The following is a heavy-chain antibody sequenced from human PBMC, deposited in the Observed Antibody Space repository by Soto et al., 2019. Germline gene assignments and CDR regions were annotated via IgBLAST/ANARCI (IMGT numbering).Heavy chain of an antibody. CDR2: ISGSVVST. J-gene: IGHJ4*02. V-gene: IGHV3-23*01. CDR1: GFTFSSFA. Sequence: WGSLRLSCAASGFTFSSFAMSCVRQAPWKGLDWVSSISGSVVSTYSADSVKGRFTISRDNSKNTLYLQMSSLRTYYTAINYRGGESFYRLASGGQEARVPVSS. CDR3: GGESFYRLAS. D-gene: IGHD3-16*01.